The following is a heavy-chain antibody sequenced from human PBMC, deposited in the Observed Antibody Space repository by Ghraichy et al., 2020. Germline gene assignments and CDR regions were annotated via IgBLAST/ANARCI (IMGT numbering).Heavy chain of an antibody. CDR3: ASGDYGGMDV. CDR2: INHSGST. CDR1: GGSFSGYY. V-gene: IGHV4-34*01. Sequence: SETLSLTCAVYGGSFSGYYWSWIRQPPGKGLEWIGEINHSGSTNYNPSLKSRVTISVDTSKNQFSLKLSSVTAADTAVYYCASGDYGGMDVWGQGTTVTVSS. D-gene: IGHD4-17*01. J-gene: IGHJ6*02.